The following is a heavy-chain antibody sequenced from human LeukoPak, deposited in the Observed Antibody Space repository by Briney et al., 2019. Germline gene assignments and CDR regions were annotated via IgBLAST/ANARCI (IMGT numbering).Heavy chain of an antibody. J-gene: IGHJ3*02. V-gene: IGHV3-30*18. Sequence: PGRSLRLSCAASGFTFSSYGMHWVRQAPGKGLEGVAVISYDGSNKYYADSVKGRFTISRDNSKNTLYLQMNSLRAEDTAVYYCAKGQVVVVERDAFDIWGQGTMVTVSS. CDR3: AKGQVVVVERDAFDI. CDR2: ISYDGSNK. D-gene: IGHD2-15*01. CDR1: GFTFSSYG.